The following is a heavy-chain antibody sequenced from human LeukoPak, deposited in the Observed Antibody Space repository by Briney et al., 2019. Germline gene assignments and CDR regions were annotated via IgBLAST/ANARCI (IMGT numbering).Heavy chain of an antibody. CDR3: TRLRRNSDRSDYYYYYNF. J-gene: IGHJ4*02. CDR2: INPTSTSI. Sequence: GGSLRLSRAPAGLTLSDYSIKSVRQAPGKGLEWVSSINPTSTSIYYADAVRGRFTISRDNAKNSVYMQMNSLRADVPALCYCTRLRRNSDRSDYYYYYNFWGQGILVTVSS. CDR1: GLTLSDYS. D-gene: IGHD3-22*01. V-gene: IGHV3-21*01.